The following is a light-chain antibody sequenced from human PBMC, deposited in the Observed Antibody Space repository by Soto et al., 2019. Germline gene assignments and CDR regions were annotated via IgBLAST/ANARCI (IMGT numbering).Light chain of an antibody. Sequence: EVVMTQSPATLSVSPGERVTLSCRASQSVRSNLAWYQQKPGQSPRLLMYGASNRATGIPDRFSGSGSDTDFTLTISRLEPEDFAVYYCLQYGSSRTFGQGTKVDIK. V-gene: IGKV3-20*01. CDR2: GAS. CDR1: QSVRSN. J-gene: IGKJ1*01. CDR3: LQYGSSRT.